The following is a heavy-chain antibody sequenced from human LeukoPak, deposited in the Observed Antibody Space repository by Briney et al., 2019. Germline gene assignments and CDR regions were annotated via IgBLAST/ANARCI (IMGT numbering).Heavy chain of an antibody. CDR2: IKEDGSEN. D-gene: IGHD1-1*01. CDR3: ARQRYSDY. J-gene: IGHJ4*02. CDR1: GFTFSRYW. Sequence: QPGGSLRLSCAASGFTFSRYWMTWVRQAPGKGLEWVANIKEDGSENSYVESVKGRFTISRDNAKNPLYLQLNSLRAEDTAVYFCARQRYSDYWGQGTLVTVSS. V-gene: IGHV3-7*01.